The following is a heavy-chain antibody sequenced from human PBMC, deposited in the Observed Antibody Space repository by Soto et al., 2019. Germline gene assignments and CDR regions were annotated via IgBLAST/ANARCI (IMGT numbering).Heavy chain of an antibody. J-gene: IGHJ2*01. Sequence: EVQLVESGGGLVQPGGSLRLSCAASGFTFSSYDMHWVRQATGKGLEWVSAIGTAGDTYYPGSVKGRFTISRENAKSSLYLQMNSLRAGDTAVYYCARDDMAAGVGYFDLWGRGTLVTVSA. D-gene: IGHD6-13*01. CDR2: IGTAGDT. V-gene: IGHV3-13*04. CDR1: GFTFSSYD. CDR3: ARDDMAAGVGYFDL.